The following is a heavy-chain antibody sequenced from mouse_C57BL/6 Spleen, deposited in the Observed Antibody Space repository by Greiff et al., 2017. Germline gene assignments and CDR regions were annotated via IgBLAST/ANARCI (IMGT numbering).Heavy chain of an antibody. CDR3: ARDCLYAMDY. CDR1: GYTFTSYW. V-gene: IGHV1-69*01. Sequence: QVQLQQPGAELVMPGASVKLSCKASGYTFTSYWMHWVKQRPGQGLEWIGEIDPSDSYTNYNQKFKGKSTLTVDKSSSTAYMQLSSLTSEDSAVYYCARDCLYAMDYWGQGTSVTVSS. J-gene: IGHJ4*01. CDR2: IDPSDSYT.